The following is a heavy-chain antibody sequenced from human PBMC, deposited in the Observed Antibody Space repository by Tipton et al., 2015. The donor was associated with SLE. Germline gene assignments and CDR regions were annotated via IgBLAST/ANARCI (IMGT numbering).Heavy chain of an antibody. CDR2: IYHSGST. Sequence: TLSLTCTVSGGSISSSSYYWGWIRQPPGKGLEWIGSIYHSGSTYYNPSLKSRVTISVDASKNQFSLKLSSVTAADTAVYYCARDLNHLWGRGTLVTVSS. V-gene: IGHV4-39*07. CDR1: GGSISSSSYY. J-gene: IGHJ2*01. CDR3: ARDLNHL. D-gene: IGHD3-9*01.